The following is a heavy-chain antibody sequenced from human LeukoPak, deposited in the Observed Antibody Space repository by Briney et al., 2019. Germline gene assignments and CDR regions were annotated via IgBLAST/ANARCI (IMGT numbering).Heavy chain of an antibody. CDR2: ISGSGGST. V-gene: IGHV3-23*01. Sequence: GGSLRLSCAASGFTFSSYAMSWVRQASGKGLEWVSAISGSGGSTYYADSVKGRFTISRDNSKNTLYLQMNSLRAEDTAVYYCAKGRDYDYFFDYWGQGTLVTVSS. CDR3: AKGRDYDYFFDY. CDR1: GFTFSSYA. D-gene: IGHD3-16*01. J-gene: IGHJ4*02.